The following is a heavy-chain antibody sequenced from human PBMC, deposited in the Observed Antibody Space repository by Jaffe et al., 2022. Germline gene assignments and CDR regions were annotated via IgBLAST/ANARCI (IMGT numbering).Heavy chain of an antibody. Sequence: QVQLVQSGAEVKKPGASVKVSCKASGYTFTGYYMHWVRQAPGQGLEWMGWINPNSGGTNYAQKFQGRVTMTRDTSISTAYMELSRLRSDDTAVYYCARDSSITMIVPGEDFQHWGQGTLVTVSS. CDR3: ARDSSITMIVPGEDFQH. D-gene: IGHD3-22*01. J-gene: IGHJ1*01. CDR1: GYTFTGYY. CDR2: INPNSGGT. V-gene: IGHV1-2*02.